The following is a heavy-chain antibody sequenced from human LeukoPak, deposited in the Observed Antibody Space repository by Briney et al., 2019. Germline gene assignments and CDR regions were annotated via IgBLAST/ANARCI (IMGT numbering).Heavy chain of an antibody. CDR3: AKDLSYSSGWYGRTGFGFDY. V-gene: IGHV3-30*04. Sequence: GGSLRLSCAASGFTFSSYAMHWVRQAPGKGLEWVAVISYDGSNKYYADSVKGRFTISRDNSKNTLYLQMNSLRAEDTAVYYCAKDLSYSSGWYGRTGFGFDYWGQGTLVTVSS. CDR2: ISYDGSNK. D-gene: IGHD6-19*01. J-gene: IGHJ4*02. CDR1: GFTFSSYA.